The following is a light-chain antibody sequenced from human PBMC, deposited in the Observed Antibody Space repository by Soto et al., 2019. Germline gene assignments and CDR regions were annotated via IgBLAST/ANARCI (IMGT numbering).Light chain of an antibody. V-gene: IGLV2-14*01. CDR1: SSDVGSGNF. Sequence: QSALTQPASVSGSPGQSMTISCTGTSSDVGSGNFVSWFQQHPGKAPKLMIYEVTNRPSGVSYRFSGSKSGNTASLTISGLQSEDEADYHCSSFTTTNTWVFGGGTQLTVL. CDR2: EVT. J-gene: IGLJ3*02. CDR3: SSFTTTNTWV.